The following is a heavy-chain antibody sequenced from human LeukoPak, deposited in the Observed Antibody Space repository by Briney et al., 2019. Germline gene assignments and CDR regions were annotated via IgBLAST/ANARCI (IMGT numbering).Heavy chain of an antibody. CDR3: ACYYYDSSGFGFDY. CDR2: IYYSGST. CDR1: GGSISSSSYY. D-gene: IGHD3-22*01. Sequence: SETLSLTCTVSGGSISSSSYYWGWIRQPPGKGLEWIGSIYYSGSTYYNPSLKSRVTISVDTSKNQFSLKLSSVTAADTAVYYCACYYYDSSGFGFDYWGQGTLVTVSS. V-gene: IGHV4-39*01. J-gene: IGHJ4*02.